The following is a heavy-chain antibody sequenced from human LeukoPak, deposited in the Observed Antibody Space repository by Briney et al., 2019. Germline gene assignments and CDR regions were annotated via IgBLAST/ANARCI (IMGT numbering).Heavy chain of an antibody. CDR1: GYTFTSYA. Sequence: ASVKVSFKASGYTFTSYAMHWVRQAPGQRLEWMGWSNAGNGNTKYSQEFQGRVTITRDTSASTAYMELSSLRSEDMAVYYCARAARGSYLFDYWGQGTLVTVSS. V-gene: IGHV1-3*02. CDR2: SNAGNGNT. D-gene: IGHD1-26*01. CDR3: ARAARGSYLFDY. J-gene: IGHJ4*02.